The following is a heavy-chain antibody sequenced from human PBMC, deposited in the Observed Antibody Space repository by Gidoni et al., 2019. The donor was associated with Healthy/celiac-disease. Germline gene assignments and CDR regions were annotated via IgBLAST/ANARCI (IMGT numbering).Heavy chain of an antibody. CDR3: ATENDSSGDYFDY. CDR1: GFPFSSYA. V-gene: IGHV3-23*01. CDR2: ISGSGGST. Sequence: EVQLLASGGGLVQPGGSLRPSCAASGFPFSSYAMSWVRQAPGKGLEWVSAISGSGGSTYYADSVKGRFTISRDNSKNTLYLQMNSLRAEDTAVYYCATENDSSGDYFDYWGQGTLVTVSS. D-gene: IGHD3-22*01. J-gene: IGHJ4*02.